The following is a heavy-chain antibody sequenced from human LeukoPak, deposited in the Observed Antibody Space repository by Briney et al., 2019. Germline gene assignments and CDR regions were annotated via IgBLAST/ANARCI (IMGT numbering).Heavy chain of an antibody. CDR2: IKSKTDYGTT. D-gene: IGHD3-16*01. CDR1: GFTFSNAW. V-gene: IGHV3-15*01. Sequence: PGASLRLSWAASGFTFSNAWISSVRQAPRSGLEWDPRIKSKTDYGTTDYSTPVKGRLTISKDHSKNTLYLQINSLKTEDTAVYYCTIRGGTAAPRYYYYYGMDVWGKGTTVTVSS. J-gene: IGHJ6*04. CDR3: TIRGGTAAPRYYYYYGMDV.